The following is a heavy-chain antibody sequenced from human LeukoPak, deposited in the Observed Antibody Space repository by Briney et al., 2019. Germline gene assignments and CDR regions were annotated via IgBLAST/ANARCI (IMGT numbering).Heavy chain of an antibody. CDR3: ARDEGGSYYYF. D-gene: IGHD1-26*01. J-gene: IGHJ4*02. Sequence: PGGSLRLSCAASGFTFSGYGMHWVRQAPGKGLEWVAVIWYDGSNKYYADSVKGRFTISRDNSKNTLYLQMNSLRAEDTAVYYCARDEGGSYYYFWGQGTLVAVSS. V-gene: IGHV3-33*01. CDR1: GFTFSGYG. CDR2: IWYDGSNK.